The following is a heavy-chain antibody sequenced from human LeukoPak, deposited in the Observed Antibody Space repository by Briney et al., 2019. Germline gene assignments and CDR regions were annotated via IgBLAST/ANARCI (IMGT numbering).Heavy chain of an antibody. CDR1: GGSISSGDYY. Sequence: PSETLSLXCTVSGGSISSGDYYWSWIRQPPGKGLEWIGYIYYSGITYYNPSLKSRVTISVDTSKNQFSLKLSSVTAADTAVYYCAGEYCSSTSCYHYWGQGTLVTVSS. CDR2: IYYSGIT. V-gene: IGHV4-30-4*08. D-gene: IGHD2-2*01. J-gene: IGHJ4*02. CDR3: AGEYCSSTSCYHY.